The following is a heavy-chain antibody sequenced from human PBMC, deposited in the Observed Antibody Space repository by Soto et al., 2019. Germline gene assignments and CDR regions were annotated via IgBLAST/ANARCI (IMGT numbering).Heavy chain of an antibody. Sequence: LRLSCAASGFTFSTYAMNWVRQFPGRGLEWVSYISSSSSAIDYADSVKGRFTVSRDNAKNSLYLQMNSLRDEDTAVYYCASDRSLGSNWYYYLESWGQGTLVTVSS. J-gene: IGHJ4*02. CDR1: GFTFSTYA. D-gene: IGHD3-16*01. CDR3: ASDRSLGSNWYYYLES. V-gene: IGHV3-48*02. CDR2: ISSSSSAI.